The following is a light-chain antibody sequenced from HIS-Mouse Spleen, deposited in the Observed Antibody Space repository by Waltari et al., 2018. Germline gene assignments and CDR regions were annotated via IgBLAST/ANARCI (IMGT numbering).Light chain of an antibody. CDR1: SSDVGGYNY. Sequence: QSALTQPASVSGSPVQSITISCTGTSSDVGGYNYVSWYQQHPGKAPKLMIYDVSNRPSGVSNRFSGSKSGNTASLTISGLQAEDEADYYCSSYTSSSTHYVFGTGTKVTVL. V-gene: IGLV2-14*03. CDR2: DVS. CDR3: SSYTSSSTHYV. J-gene: IGLJ1*01.